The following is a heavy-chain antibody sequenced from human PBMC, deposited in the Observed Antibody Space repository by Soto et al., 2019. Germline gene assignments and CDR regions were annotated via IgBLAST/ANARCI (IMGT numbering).Heavy chain of an antibody. J-gene: IGHJ4*02. CDR1: GGSFSGVY. Sequence: SETLSLTCAVYGGSFSGVYWNWIRQPPGKGLEWIGEINLSGSPNYNPSLKSRVTISVDTSKTQVFLNLSSVTATDTAVYYCARDTGRYDRMGYWGQGTLVTVSS. CDR2: INLSGSP. V-gene: IGHV4-34*01. CDR3: ARDTGRYDRMGY. D-gene: IGHD1-1*01.